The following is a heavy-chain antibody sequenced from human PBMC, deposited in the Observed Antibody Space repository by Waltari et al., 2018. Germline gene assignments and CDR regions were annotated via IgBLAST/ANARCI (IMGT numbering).Heavy chain of an antibody. V-gene: IGHV4-39*01. Sequence: QLQLQESGPGLVKPSETLSLTCTVSGGSISSSSYYWGWIRQPHGTGLEWIWSIYYSGSTYYNPSLKSRVTISVDTSKNQFSLKLSSVTAADTAVYYCARYYYDSSGYYYGWYFDLWGRGTLVTVSS. CDR2: IYYSGST. CDR1: GGSISSSSYY. D-gene: IGHD3-22*01. J-gene: IGHJ2*01. CDR3: ARYYYDSSGYYYGWYFDL.